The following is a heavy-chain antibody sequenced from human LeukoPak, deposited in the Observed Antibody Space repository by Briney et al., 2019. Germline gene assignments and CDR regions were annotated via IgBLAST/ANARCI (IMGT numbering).Heavy chain of an antibody. D-gene: IGHD3-10*01. Sequence: GGSLRLSCAASGFTFSSYGMSWVRQAPGKGLGWVSAISGSGGSTYYADSVKGRFTISRDNSKNTLYLQMNSLRAEDTAVYYCAKDPYGSGSYFMDVWGKGTTVTVSS. J-gene: IGHJ6*03. CDR1: GFTFSSYG. CDR3: AKDPYGSGSYFMDV. CDR2: ISGSGGST. V-gene: IGHV3-23*01.